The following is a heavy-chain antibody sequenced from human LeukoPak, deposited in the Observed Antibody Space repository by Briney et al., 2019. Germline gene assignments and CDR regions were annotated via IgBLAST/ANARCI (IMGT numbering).Heavy chain of an antibody. V-gene: IGHV4-34*01. CDR3: ARGIIYSSGWSPFDY. CDR1: GGSFSGYY. CDR2: INHSGST. Sequence: PSETLSLTCAVYGGSFSGYYWSWIRQPPGKGLEWIGEINHSGSTNYNPSLKSRVTMSVDTSKNQFSLKLSSVTAADTAVYYCARGIIYSSGWSPFDYWGQGTLVTVSS. J-gene: IGHJ4*02. D-gene: IGHD6-19*01.